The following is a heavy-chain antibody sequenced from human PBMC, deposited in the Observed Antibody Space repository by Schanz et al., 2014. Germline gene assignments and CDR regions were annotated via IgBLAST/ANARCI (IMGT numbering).Heavy chain of an antibody. CDR1: GFTFSNYA. J-gene: IGHJ3*02. V-gene: IGHV3-23*04. Sequence: EVQLVESGGGLVQPGGSLRLSCAASGFTFSNYAMTWVRQAPGKGLEWVSGITGSGDTTYNADSVKGRFTISRDNSKNTLYLLMNSLRAEDTAVYYCAKDYSSTWAEDAFDIWGQGTMVTVSS. CDR2: ITGSGDTT. CDR3: AKDYSSTWAEDAFDI. D-gene: IGHD6-13*01.